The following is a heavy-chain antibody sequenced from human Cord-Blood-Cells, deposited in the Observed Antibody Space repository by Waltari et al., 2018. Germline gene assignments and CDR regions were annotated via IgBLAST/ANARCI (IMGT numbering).Heavy chain of an antibody. J-gene: IGHJ3*02. Sequence: EVQLVESGGGLVKPGGSLRLSCAASGFTFSSYSMNWVRQAPGKGLEWVSSISSSSSYRYDADSGKGRVTISRDNAKNSLYLQMNSLRAEDTAVYYCAREVRNYYGSGSYFMPDAFDIWGQGTMVTVSS. CDR1: GFTFSSYS. V-gene: IGHV3-21*01. D-gene: IGHD3-10*01. CDR2: ISSSSSYR. CDR3: AREVRNYYGSGSYFMPDAFDI.